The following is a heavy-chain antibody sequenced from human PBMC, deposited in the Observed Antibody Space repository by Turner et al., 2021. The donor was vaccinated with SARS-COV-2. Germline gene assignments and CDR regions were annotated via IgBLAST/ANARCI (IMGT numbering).Heavy chain of an antibody. D-gene: IGHD2-8*01. V-gene: IGHV3-30*04. Sequence: QVQLVESGGGVGGRGRPLRLSRAASGFTFSSYAMHWVRQAPGKGLEWVAVISYDGSNKNYADSVKGRFTISTDNTNNTLYLQKISLRAEDAAVYYCARESGATMVYDGMDVWGQGTTVTVSS. CDR3: ARESGATMVYDGMDV. CDR2: ISYDGSNK. CDR1: GFTFSSYA. J-gene: IGHJ6*02.